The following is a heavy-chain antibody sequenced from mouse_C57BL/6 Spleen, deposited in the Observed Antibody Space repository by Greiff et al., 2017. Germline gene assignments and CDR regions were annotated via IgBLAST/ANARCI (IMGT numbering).Heavy chain of an antibody. J-gene: IGHJ2*01. D-gene: IGHD2-2*01. CDR1: GFTINDYY. Sequence: VQLQQSGAELVRPGASVKLSCTASGFTINDYYMHWVKQRPEQGLEWIGWIDPENGGTDYASKFQGKAPITVDPSSNTAYLLLSSLTSEDTAVYSCTTRNVGYEGYYFDYWGQGTTLTVAS. V-gene: IGHV14-4*01. CDR2: IDPENGGT. CDR3: TTRNVGYEGYYFDY.